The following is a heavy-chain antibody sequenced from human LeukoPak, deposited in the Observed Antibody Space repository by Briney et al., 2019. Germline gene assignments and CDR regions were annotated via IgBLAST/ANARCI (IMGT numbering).Heavy chain of an antibody. CDR3: AKAGRDSSSWYGTFDY. CDR1: GFTFSSYA. V-gene: IGHV3-23*01. CDR2: ISGSGGST. D-gene: IGHD6-13*01. Sequence: GGSLRLSCAASGFTFSSYAMSWVRQAPGKGLGWVSAISGSGGSTYYADSVKGRFTISRDNSKNTLYLQMNSLRAEDTAVYYCAKAGRDSSSWYGTFDYWGQGTLVTVSS. J-gene: IGHJ4*02.